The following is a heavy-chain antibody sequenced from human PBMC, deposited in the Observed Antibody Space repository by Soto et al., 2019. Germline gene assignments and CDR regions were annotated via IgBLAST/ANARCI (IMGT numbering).Heavy chain of an antibody. Sequence: PSETLSLTCGVSGGSISSGGYSWSWIRQPPGKGLEWIGYIYHSGSTYYNPSLKSRVTISVDTSKNQFSLKLSSVTAADTAVYYCARFNWYFDLWGRGTLVTVSS. CDR2: IYHSGST. V-gene: IGHV4-30-2*01. CDR3: ARFNWYFDL. J-gene: IGHJ2*01. CDR1: GGSISSGGYS.